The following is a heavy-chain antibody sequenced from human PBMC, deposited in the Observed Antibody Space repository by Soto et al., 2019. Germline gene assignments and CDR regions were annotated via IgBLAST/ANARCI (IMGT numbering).Heavy chain of an antibody. CDR2: IIPIFGTA. CDR1: GGTFSRHA. CDR3: ARGWGYDSNDYYYAY. J-gene: IGHJ4*02. Sequence: QVQLVQSGAEVRKPGSSVKVSCKASGGTFSRHAISWVRQAPGQGLEWMGGIIPIFGTANHAQKFQGRFTIITDESTSKVYMELSSRRSEDTAMYYCARGWGYDSNDYYYAYWGQGTLVFVSS. D-gene: IGHD3-22*01. V-gene: IGHV1-69*01.